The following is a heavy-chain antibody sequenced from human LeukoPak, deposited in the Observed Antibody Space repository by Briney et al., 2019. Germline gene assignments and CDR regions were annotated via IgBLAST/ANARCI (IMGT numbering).Heavy chain of an antibody. J-gene: IGHJ4*02. Sequence: PSETLSLTCAVYGGSFSAYYWSWIRQPPGKGLEWIGEINHRGSTNYNPSLMSRVTMSVDTSKNHFSLKLSSVTAADTAVYYCAEIAAAGTLFDYWGQGTLVTVSS. V-gene: IGHV4-34*01. CDR3: AEIAAAGTLFDY. CDR1: GGSFSAYY. D-gene: IGHD6-13*01. CDR2: INHRGST.